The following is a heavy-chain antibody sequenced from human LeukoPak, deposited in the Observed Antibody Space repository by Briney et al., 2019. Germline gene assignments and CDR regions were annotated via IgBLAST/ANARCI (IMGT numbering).Heavy chain of an antibody. Sequence: GGSLRLSCAASGFTFSSYWMSWVRQAPGKGLEWVANIKQDGSEKYYVDSVKGRLRISRDNSNNILYLQMNSLRTEDTAVYYCAKDRCSNGIGCYYYYMEVWGKGTTVTISS. D-gene: IGHD2-8*01. CDR2: IKQDGSEK. CDR1: GFTFSSYW. CDR3: AKDRCSNGIGCYYYYMEV. V-gene: IGHV3-7*01. J-gene: IGHJ6*03.